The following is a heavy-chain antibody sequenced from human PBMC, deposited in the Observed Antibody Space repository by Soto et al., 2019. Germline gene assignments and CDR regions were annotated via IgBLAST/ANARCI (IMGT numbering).Heavy chain of an antibody. J-gene: IGHJ2*01. CDR1: GFTFTSSA. CDR2: IVVGSGNT. CDR3: AAERNRLRYFDWLPARADGSVS. Sequence: SVKVSCKASGFTFTSSAVQWVRQARGQRLEWIGWIVVGSGNTNYAQKFQERVTITRDMSTSTAYMELSSLRSEDTAVYYCAAERNRLRYFDWLPARADGSVSWGR. V-gene: IGHV1-58*01. D-gene: IGHD3-9*01.